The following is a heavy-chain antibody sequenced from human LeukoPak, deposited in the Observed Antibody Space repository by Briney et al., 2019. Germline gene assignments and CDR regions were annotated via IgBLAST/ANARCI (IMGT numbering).Heavy chain of an antibody. CDR1: GFTFSSYS. CDR2: ISISSSYI. V-gene: IGHV3-21*01. D-gene: IGHD3-10*01. CDR3: ARALITYYYGSGSYSNKGSFDY. Sequence: GGSLRLSCAASGFTFSSYSMNWVRQAPGKGLEWVSSISISSSYIYYAESVKGRFTISRDNAKNSLYLQMNSLRAEDTAVYYCARALITYYYGSGSYSNKGSFDYWGQGTLVTVSS. J-gene: IGHJ4*02.